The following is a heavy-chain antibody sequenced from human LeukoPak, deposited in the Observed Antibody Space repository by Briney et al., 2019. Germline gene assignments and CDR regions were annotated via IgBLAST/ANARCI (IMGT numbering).Heavy chain of an antibody. J-gene: IGHJ4*02. CDR1: GFTFSSYW. V-gene: IGHV3-74*01. D-gene: IGHD3-10*01. CDR3: VRVSSGEYRLGY. CDR2: INSDGSIT. Sequence: GGSLRLSCAGSGFTFSSYWMHWVRQAPGEGLVWVSRINSDGSITTYADSVKGRFTISRDNAKNTLDLQMNSLRAEDTAVYYCVRVSSGEYRLGYWGQGTLVTVSS.